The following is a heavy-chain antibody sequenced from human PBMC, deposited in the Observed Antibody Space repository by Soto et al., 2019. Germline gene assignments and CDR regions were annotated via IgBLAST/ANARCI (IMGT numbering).Heavy chain of an antibody. V-gene: IGHV3-64D*08. Sequence: PGGSLRLSCSASGFTFSSYAMHWVRQAPGKGLEYVSSISSNGGSTYYADSVKGRFTISRDNSKNTLYLQMSSLRAEDTAVYYCVKSVEQIAGRYLGYFQHWGQGTLVTVSS. CDR3: VKSVEQIAGRYLGYFQH. J-gene: IGHJ1*01. CDR1: GFTFSSYA. D-gene: IGHD3-10*01. CDR2: ISSNGGST.